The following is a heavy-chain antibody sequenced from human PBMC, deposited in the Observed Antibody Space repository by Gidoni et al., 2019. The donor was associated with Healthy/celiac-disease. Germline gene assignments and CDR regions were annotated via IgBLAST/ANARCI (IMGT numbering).Heavy chain of an antibody. CDR1: GFTFDDYA. CDR2: ISWNSGSI. V-gene: IGHV3-9*01. J-gene: IGHJ4*02. CDR3: AKDRGATVVFFDY. Sequence: EVQLVESGGGLVQPGRSLRLSCAASGFTFDDYAMHWVRQAPGKGLEWVSGISWNSGSIGYADYVKGRFTISRDNAKNSLYLQMNSLRAEDTALYYCAKDRGATVVFFDYWGQGTLVTVSS. D-gene: IGHD1-26*01.